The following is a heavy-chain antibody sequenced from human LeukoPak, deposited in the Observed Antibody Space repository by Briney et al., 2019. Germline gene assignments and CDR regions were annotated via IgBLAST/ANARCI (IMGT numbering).Heavy chain of an antibody. Sequence: GGSLRLSCAASGFTFSSYWMHWVRQAPGKGLVWVSRINSDGSSTSYADSVKSRFTISRDNAKNTLYLQMNSLRAEDTAVYYCARGRDIVVVVAADASMDVWGKGTTVTVSS. CDR2: INSDGSST. CDR1: GFTFSSYW. D-gene: IGHD2-15*01. J-gene: IGHJ6*03. V-gene: IGHV3-74*01. CDR3: ARGRDIVVVVAADASMDV.